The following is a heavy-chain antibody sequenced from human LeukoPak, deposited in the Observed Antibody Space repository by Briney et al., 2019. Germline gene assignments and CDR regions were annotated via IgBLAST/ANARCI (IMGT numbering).Heavy chain of an antibody. CDR3: AKKEL. CDR1: GFTFSSYG. V-gene: IGHV3-30*02. J-gene: IGHJ4*02. CDR2: IWYDGSNK. D-gene: IGHD1-7*01. Sequence: GGSLRLSCAASGFTFSSYGMHWVRQAPGKGLEWVALIWYDGSNKYYADSVKGRFTISRDNSKNTLYLQMTSLGAEDTAVYYCAKKELWGEGTLVTVSS.